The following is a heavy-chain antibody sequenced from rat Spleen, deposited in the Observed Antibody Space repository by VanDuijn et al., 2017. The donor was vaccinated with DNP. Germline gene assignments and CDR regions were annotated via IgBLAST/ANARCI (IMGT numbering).Heavy chain of an antibody. D-gene: IGHD1-10*01. V-gene: IGHV1-43*01. J-gene: IGHJ1*01. CDR1: GYTFTSYY. CDR3: ARWNNIYWSFDF. Sequence: QVQLQQSGAELAKPGSSVKISCKASGYTFTSYYIGWIKQTTGQGLEYIGYINIGSGGTNYNEKFKGKATLTVDKSSSTAFMQLSSLTPDDSAVYYCARWNNIYWSFDFWGPGTMVTVSS. CDR2: INIGSGGT.